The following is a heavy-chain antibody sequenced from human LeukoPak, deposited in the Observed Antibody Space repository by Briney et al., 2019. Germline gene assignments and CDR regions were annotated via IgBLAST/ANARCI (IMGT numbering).Heavy chain of an antibody. D-gene: IGHD3-3*01. CDR2: ISGSGGST. CDR1: GFTFSSYA. V-gene: IGHV3-23*01. CDR3: AKSEVFGVVINLDAFDI. Sequence: GGSLRLSCAASGFTFSSYAMSWVRQDPGKGLEWVSAISGSGGSTYYADSVKGRFTISRDNSKNTLYLQMNSLRAEDTAVYYCAKSEVFGVVINLDAFDIWGQGTMVTVSS. J-gene: IGHJ3*02.